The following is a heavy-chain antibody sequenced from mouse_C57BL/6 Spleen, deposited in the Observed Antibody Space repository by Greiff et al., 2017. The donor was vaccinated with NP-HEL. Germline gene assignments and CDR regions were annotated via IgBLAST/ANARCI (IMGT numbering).Heavy chain of an antibody. D-gene: IGHD1-1*01. Sequence: VQLQQSGAELVKPGASVKLSCKASGYTFTSYWMQWVKQRPGQGLEWIGEIDPSDSYTNYNQKFKGKATLTVDTSSSTAYMQLSSLTSEDSAVYYCARHITTVVATGYFDVWGTGTTVTVSS. J-gene: IGHJ1*03. CDR2: IDPSDSYT. V-gene: IGHV1-50*01. CDR1: GYTFTSYW. CDR3: ARHITTVVATGYFDV.